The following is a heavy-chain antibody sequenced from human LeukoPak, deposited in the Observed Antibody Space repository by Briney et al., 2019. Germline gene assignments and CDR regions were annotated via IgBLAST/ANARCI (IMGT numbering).Heavy chain of an antibody. CDR2: IYYSGST. J-gene: IGHJ4*02. CDR1: GGSISSSSYY. Sequence: SETLSLTCTVSGGSISSSSYYWGWIRQPPGKGLEWIGSIYYSGSTYYNPSLKSRVTISVDTSKNQFSLKLSSVTAADTAVYYCARSIAXAPFDSWGQGTWSPSPQ. D-gene: IGHD6-19*01. V-gene: IGHV4-39*07. CDR3: ARSIAXAPFDS.